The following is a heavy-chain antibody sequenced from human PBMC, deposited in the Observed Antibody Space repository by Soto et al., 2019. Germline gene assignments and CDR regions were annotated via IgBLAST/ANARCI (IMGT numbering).Heavy chain of an antibody. CDR2: IKSKTDGGTT. CDR3: TTDPGSGSDFPIGY. V-gene: IGHV3-15*01. CDR1: GFTFSNAW. Sequence: PGGSLRLSCAASGFTFSNAWMSWVRQAPGKGLEWVGRIKSKTDGGTTDYAAPVKGRFTISRDDSKNTLYLQMNSLKTEDTAVYYCTTDPGSGSDFPIGYWGQGTLVTVSS. D-gene: IGHD5-12*01. J-gene: IGHJ4*02.